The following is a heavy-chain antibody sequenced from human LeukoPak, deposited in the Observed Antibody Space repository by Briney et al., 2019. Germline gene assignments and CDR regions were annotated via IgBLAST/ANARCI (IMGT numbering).Heavy chain of an antibody. Sequence: PSQTLSLTCTVSDGSISSSDYYWTWIRQPPGTGLEWIGYIYSSGSTYYNPSLKSRVTMSVDTSKNQFSLKLSSVTAADTAVYYCARPTFDLIVDPMTFDIWGQGTMVTVSS. J-gene: IGHJ3*02. CDR2: IYSSGST. CDR3: ARPTFDLIVDPMTFDI. D-gene: IGHD3-22*01. V-gene: IGHV4-30-4*01. CDR1: DGSISSSDYY.